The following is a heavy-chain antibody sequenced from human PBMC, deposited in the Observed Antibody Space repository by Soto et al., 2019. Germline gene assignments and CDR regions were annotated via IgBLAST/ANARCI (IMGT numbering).Heavy chain of an antibody. Sequence: SETLSLTCAVYGGSFSGYYWSWIRQPPGKGLEWIGEINHSGSTNYNPSLKSRVTISVDTSKNQFSLKLSSVTAAATAVYYCARARIFGVVIGMDVWGQGTTVTVSS. CDR1: GGSFSGYY. CDR2: INHSGST. J-gene: IGHJ6*02. CDR3: ARARIFGVVIGMDV. V-gene: IGHV4-34*01. D-gene: IGHD3-3*02.